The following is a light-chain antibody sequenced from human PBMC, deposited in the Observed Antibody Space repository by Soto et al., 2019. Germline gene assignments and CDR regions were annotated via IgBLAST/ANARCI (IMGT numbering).Light chain of an antibody. CDR2: GAS. CDR1: QSVSRK. CDR3: HSYDQWPPGT. V-gene: IGKV3-15*01. Sequence: EIVMTQSPDTLSVSPWERATLSCRASQSVSRKLAWYQQTRGQAPRLLIYGASTRATAVPARFSGSGSGTEFTLTISSLQPEDFAVYYCHSYDQWPPGTFGQGTKVDIK. J-gene: IGKJ1*01.